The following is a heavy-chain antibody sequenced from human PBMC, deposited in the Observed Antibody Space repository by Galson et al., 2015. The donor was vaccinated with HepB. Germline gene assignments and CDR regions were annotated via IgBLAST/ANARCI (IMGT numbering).Heavy chain of an antibody. CDR1: GFTFSSYA. V-gene: IGHV3-64D*06. J-gene: IGHJ6*02. CDR3: VKDLVSSSSSPVSGHYYYGMDV. CDR2: ISSNGGST. Sequence: SLRLSCAASGFTFSSYAMHWVRQAPGKGLEYVSAISSNGGSTYYADSVKGRFTISRDNSKNTLYLQMSSLRAEDTAVYYCVKDLVSSSSSPVSGHYYYGMDVWGQGTTVTVSS. D-gene: IGHD6-6*01.